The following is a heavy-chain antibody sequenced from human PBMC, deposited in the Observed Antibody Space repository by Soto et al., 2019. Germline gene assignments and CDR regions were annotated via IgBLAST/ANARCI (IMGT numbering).Heavy chain of an antibody. Sequence: DVQLLESGGHLVQPGGSLRLSCAASGFTFSSYAMSWVRQAPGKGLEWVSSVSAGGDMTYYSDSVKGRFTISRDNSNNAVFQQMNGLRIEDTAIYYCARGDRGGSGSPASYYYSGLDVRCQGTTVTVS. CDR1: GFTFSSYA. V-gene: IGHV3-23*01. D-gene: IGHD3-10*01. CDR2: VSAGGDMT. J-gene: IGHJ6*02. CDR3: ARGDRGGSGSPASYYYSGLDV.